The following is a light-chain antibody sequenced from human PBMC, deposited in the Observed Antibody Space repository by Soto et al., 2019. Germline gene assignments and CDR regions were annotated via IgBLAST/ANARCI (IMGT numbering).Light chain of an antibody. V-gene: IGLV1-40*01. J-gene: IGLJ2*01. CDR3: QSYDSGLSGSI. Sequence: QSVLTQPPSVSGARGQRVTISCSGTTSNIGAGYDVHWYQLLPGTAPKLLIYANTDRPSGVPDRFSGSKSGTSASLAITGLQAEDEADYYCQSYDSGLSGSIFGGGTKLTVL. CDR2: ANT. CDR1: TSNIGAGYD.